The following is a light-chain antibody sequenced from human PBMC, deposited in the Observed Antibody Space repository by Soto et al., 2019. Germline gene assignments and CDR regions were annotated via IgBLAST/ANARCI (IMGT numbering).Light chain of an antibody. CDR2: QDT. CDR1: KLGNKY. Sequence: SYELTQPPSVSVSPGQTATITCSGDKLGNKYTSWYQQRPGQSPVLVIYQDTRRPSGIPERFSGSNSGNTATLTISGTQTMDEADYYCQAGDSSYVFGTGTQLTVL. V-gene: IGLV3-1*01. J-gene: IGLJ1*01. CDR3: QAGDSSYV.